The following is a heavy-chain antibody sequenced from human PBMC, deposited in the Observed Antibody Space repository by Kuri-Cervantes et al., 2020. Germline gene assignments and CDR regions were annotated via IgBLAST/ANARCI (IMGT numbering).Heavy chain of an antibody. CDR3: ARDVVVTAMAY. CDR2: ISYDGSNK. D-gene: IGHD2-21*02. Sequence: GGSLRLSCAASGFTFSSYGMHWVRQAPGKGLEWVAVISYDGSNKYYADSVKGRFTISRDNSKNTLYLQMNSLRAEDTAVYYCARDVVVTAMAYWGQGTLVTVSS. CDR1: GFTFSSYG. J-gene: IGHJ4*02. V-gene: IGHV3-30*03.